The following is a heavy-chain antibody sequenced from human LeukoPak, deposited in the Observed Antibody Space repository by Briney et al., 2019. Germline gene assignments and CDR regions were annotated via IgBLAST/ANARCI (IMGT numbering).Heavy chain of an antibody. D-gene: IGHD2-15*01. CDR2: IYSDNT. CDR1: GFTVSSNS. J-gene: IGHJ4*02. CDR3: AKYIVATNSNLVAATRRYFDY. Sequence: GGSLRLSCTVSGFTVSSNSMSWVRQAPGKGLEWVSFIYSDNTHYSDSVKGRFTISRDNSKNTLYLQMNSLSAEDTAVYYCAKYIVATNSNLVAATRRYFDYWGQGTLVTVSS. V-gene: IGHV3-53*01.